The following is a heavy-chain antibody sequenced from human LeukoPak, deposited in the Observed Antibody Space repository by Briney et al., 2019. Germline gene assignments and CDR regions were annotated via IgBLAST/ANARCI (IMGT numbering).Heavy chain of an antibody. J-gene: IGHJ4*02. D-gene: IGHD3-10*01. CDR2: INHSGST. CDR1: GFTFSSYW. CDR3: ARHRLWFGELIPVFDY. V-gene: IGHV4-34*01. Sequence: PGGSLRLSCAASGFTFSSYWMSWVRQPPGKGLEWIGEINHSGSTNYNPSLKSRVTISVDTSKNQFSLKLSSVTAADTAVYYCARHRLWFGELIPVFDYWGQGTLVTVSS.